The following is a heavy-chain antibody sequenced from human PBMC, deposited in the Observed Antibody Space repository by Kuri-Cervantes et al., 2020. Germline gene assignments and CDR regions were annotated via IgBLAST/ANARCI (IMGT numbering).Heavy chain of an antibody. CDR1: GGSISSYY. V-gene: IGHV4-4*07. Sequence: SETLSLTCTVSGGSISSYYWSWIRQPAGKGLEWIGRIYTSGSTNYNPSLKSRVTISVDTSKNQFSLKLSSVTAADTALYYCARHPYYYGSGSFDYWGQGTLVTVSS. J-gene: IGHJ4*02. CDR2: IYTSGST. CDR3: ARHPYYYGSGSFDY. D-gene: IGHD3-10*01.